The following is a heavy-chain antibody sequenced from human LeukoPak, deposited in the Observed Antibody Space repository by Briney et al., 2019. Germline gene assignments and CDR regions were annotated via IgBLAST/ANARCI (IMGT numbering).Heavy chain of an antibody. V-gene: IGHV1-18*01. CDR3: ARPHSSGWYEEDYFDY. D-gene: IGHD6-19*01. J-gene: IGHJ4*02. CDR2: ISAYNGNT. CDR1: GYTFTSYG. Sequence: ASVKVSCKASGYTFTSYGISWVRQAPGQGLEWMGWISAYNGNTNYAQKLQGRVTMTTDTSTSTTYMELRSLRSDDTAVYYCARPHSSGWYEEDYFDYWGQGTLVTVSS.